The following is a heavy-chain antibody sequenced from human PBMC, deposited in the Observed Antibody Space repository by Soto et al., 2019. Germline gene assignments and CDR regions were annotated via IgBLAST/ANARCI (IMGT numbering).Heavy chain of an antibody. CDR1: GFSFSSFG. V-gene: IGHV3-30*18. J-gene: IGHJ4*02. Sequence: LRLSCEASGFSFSSFGMHWVRQAPGKGLEWVAFISYDGSNNYYVDSVQGRFTIFRDSSRNAVYLQMNSLRPEDTAVYYCAKALGELSPESFDHWGQGTLVTVSS. CDR3: AKALGELSPESFDH. D-gene: IGHD3-16*02. CDR2: ISYDGSNN.